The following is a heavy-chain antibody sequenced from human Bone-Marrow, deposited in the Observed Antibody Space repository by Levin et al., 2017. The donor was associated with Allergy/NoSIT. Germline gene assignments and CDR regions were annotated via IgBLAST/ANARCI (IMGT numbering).Heavy chain of an antibody. CDR1: GFTFSSYE. CDR2: ISGSGSTI. J-gene: IGHJ4*02. Sequence: LSLTCAASGFTFSSYEMNWVRQAPGKGLEWVSYISGSGSTIHYADSVQGRFTISRDNAKNSLYLQMNSLRAEDTAVYYCVRWVSYWGQGTLVTVSS. D-gene: IGHD6-13*01. CDR3: VRWVSY. V-gene: IGHV3-48*03.